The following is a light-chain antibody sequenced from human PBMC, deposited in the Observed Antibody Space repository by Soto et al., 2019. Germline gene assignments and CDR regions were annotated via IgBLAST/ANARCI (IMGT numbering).Light chain of an antibody. CDR3: QQYNNWPSWT. CDR2: GAS. J-gene: IGKJ1*01. Sequence: EIVMTQSPATLSVSPGERATLSSRARQSVSSNLAWYQQKPGQAPRLIMYGASTRATGIPARFSGSGSGTEFILTISSLQSEDFAVYYCQQYNNWPSWTFGQGTKVDIK. V-gene: IGKV3-15*01. CDR1: QSVSSN.